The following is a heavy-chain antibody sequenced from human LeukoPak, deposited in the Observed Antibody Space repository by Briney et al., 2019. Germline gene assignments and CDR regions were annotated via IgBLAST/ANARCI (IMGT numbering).Heavy chain of an antibody. CDR2: VNPSGGTT. D-gene: IGHD3-22*01. CDR1: GYTFTSYY. V-gene: IGHV1-46*01. CDR3: ARDRGLGGYYEDY. Sequence: ASVKVSCKASGYTFTSYYMHWVRQAPGQGLEWMGIVNPSGGTTSYAQKFQGRVTMTRDTSTSTVYMELSSLRSEDTAVYYCARDRGLGGYYEDYWGQGTLVTVSS. J-gene: IGHJ4*02.